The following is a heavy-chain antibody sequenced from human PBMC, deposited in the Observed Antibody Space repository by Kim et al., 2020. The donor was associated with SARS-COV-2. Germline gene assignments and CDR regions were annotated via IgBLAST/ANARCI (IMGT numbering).Heavy chain of an antibody. CDR3: AKFAAGYTDGLAWYCYGMVV. Sequence: GGSLRLSCAASGFTFSNYGMSWVRQAPGKGLEWVSVISASGTSTYYADSVKGRFTISRDSSKNTLYLQMNSLRAEDTAVYYCAKFAAGYTDGLAWYCYGMVVCGERATLTLSS. J-gene: IGHJ6*04. CDR2: ISASGTST. CDR1: GFTFSNYG. D-gene: IGHD5-18*01. V-gene: IGHV3-23*01.